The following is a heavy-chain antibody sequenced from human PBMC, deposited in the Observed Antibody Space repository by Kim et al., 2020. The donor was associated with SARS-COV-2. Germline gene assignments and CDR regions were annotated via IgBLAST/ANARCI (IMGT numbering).Heavy chain of an antibody. Sequence: GGSLRLSCAASGFTFSSYGMHWVRQAPGKGLEWVAVIWYDGSNKYYADSVKGRFTISRDNSKNTLYLQMNSLRAEDTAVYYCAKDHRDIVATFYFDYWGQGTLVTVSS. J-gene: IGHJ4*02. V-gene: IGHV3-33*06. D-gene: IGHD5-12*01. CDR1: GFTFSSYG. CDR3: AKDHRDIVATFYFDY. CDR2: IWYDGSNK.